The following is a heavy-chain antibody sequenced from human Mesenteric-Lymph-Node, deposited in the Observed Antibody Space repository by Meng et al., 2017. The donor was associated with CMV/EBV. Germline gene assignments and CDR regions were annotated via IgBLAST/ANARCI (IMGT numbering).Heavy chain of an antibody. CDR3: VRDHYGVDY. CDR2: IYSDGRTT. D-gene: IGHD4-17*01. J-gene: IGHJ4*02. CDR1: GFTFSDYW. V-gene: IGHV3-74*01. Sequence: GESLKISCVGSGFTFSDYWIHWVRQAPGKGLVWVSHIYSDGRTTNYADSVKGRFTISRDNAKNTLYLQMNNLRPDDTAVYYCVRDHYGVDYWGQGTLVTVS.